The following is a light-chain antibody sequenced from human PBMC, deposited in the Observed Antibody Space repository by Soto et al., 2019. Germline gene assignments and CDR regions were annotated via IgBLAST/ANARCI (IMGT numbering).Light chain of an antibody. CDR2: AAS. V-gene: IGKV3-20*01. CDR3: HQYGNGAYT. J-gene: IGKJ2*01. CDR1: QSVTNNN. Sequence: EIVLTQSPGTLSLSPGERVTLSCRASQSVTNNNLAWFQQKPGQAPRLLIHAASTRAVGIPVRFSGGGSGTHFTLAISRLAPEDFVVYYCHQYGNGAYTFGQGTKGEMK.